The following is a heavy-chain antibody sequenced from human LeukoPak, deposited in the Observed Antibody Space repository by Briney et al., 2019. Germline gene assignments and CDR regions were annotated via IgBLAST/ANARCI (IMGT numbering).Heavy chain of an antibody. CDR2: LSYTGGP. D-gene: IGHD5-18*01. CDR3: ARARGYKYGIFDI. Sequence: SETLSLTCTVSGYSISSGYYWGWIRLPPGKGLEWIGSLSYTGGPFYNASLKGRATISVDHSKNQFFLSLTSVTAADSAVYYCARARGYKYGIFDIWGQATMVIVSS. CDR1: GYSISSGYY. J-gene: IGHJ3*02. V-gene: IGHV4-38-2*02.